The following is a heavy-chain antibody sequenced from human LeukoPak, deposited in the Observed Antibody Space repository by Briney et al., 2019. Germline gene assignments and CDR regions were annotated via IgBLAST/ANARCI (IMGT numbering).Heavy chain of an antibody. CDR3: ARDPHSGSSLVDY. Sequence: GGSLRLSCAASGFTLSSYWMSWVRQAPGKGLGWVANIKQDGSEKYYVDSVKGRFTISRDNAKNSLYLQMNSLRAEDTAVYYCARDPHSGSSLVDYWGQGTLVTVSS. D-gene: IGHD1-26*01. V-gene: IGHV3-7*01. J-gene: IGHJ4*02. CDR1: GFTLSSYW. CDR2: IKQDGSEK.